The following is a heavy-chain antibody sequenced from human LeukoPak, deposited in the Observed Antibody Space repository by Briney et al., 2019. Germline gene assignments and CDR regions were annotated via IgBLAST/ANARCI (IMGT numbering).Heavy chain of an antibody. V-gene: IGHV3-53*05. D-gene: IGHD4-17*01. CDR3: IVFGDSNH. J-gene: IGHJ5*02. CDR1: GFTGSNNY. CDR2: IHSSGGT. Sequence: PGGSLRLSCAASGFTGSNNYMSWVRQAPGKGLEWVSAIHSSGGTYYADSVKGRFTISRDTSKNTLCLQINSLRVEDTAVYYCIVFGDSNHWGQGTLVTVSS.